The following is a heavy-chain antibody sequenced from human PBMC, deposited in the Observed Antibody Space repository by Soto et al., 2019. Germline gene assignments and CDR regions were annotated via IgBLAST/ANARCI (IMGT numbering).Heavy chain of an antibody. Sequence: QVQLVESGGGMVQPGKSLRLSCAASGFTFSAYGMHWVRRAPGKGLEWVAMIYYDGSNIYYADSVKGRFTISRDNSKNTLYLQMNSLRAEDTAVYYCARVGGSVTSDYWGQGTLVTVSS. CDR3: ARVGGSVTSDY. D-gene: IGHD3-10*01. CDR1: GFTFSAYG. CDR2: IYYDGSNI. V-gene: IGHV3-33*01. J-gene: IGHJ4*02.